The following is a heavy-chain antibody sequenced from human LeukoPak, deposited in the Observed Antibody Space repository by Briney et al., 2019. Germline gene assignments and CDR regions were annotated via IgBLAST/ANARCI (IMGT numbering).Heavy chain of an antibody. Sequence: SETLSLTCTVSGGSISSYYWSWIRQPPGKGLEWIGYIYYSGSTNYNPSLKSRVTISVDTSKNQFSLKLSSVTAADTAVYYCARVLQGGYYYMDVWGKGTTVTVSS. J-gene: IGHJ6*03. CDR2: IYYSGST. CDR3: ARVLQGGYYYMDV. CDR1: GGSISSYY. D-gene: IGHD3-16*01. V-gene: IGHV4-59*01.